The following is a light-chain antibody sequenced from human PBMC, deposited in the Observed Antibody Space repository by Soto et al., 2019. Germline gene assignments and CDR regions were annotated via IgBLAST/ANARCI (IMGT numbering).Light chain of an antibody. J-gene: IGKJ1*01. V-gene: IGKV1-5*03. CDR2: KAS. Sequence: RMAQYPSNPSASGRDRGTMTCRASQSVSTWLAWYQQKPGKAPKLLIYKASNLESGVPSRFTGSGSGTEFTLTISSLQPDDFATYYCQQYNSWTFGQGTKVDIK. CDR3: QQYNSWT. CDR1: QSVSTW.